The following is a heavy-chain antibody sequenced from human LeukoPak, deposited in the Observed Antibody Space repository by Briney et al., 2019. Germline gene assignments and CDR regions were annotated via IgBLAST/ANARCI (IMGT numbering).Heavy chain of an antibody. CDR2: IYTSGST. D-gene: IGHD6-13*01. CDR3: ARDAVPYSSSWPDYFGYYMDV. J-gene: IGHJ6*03. Sequence: PSETLSLTCTVSGGSISSGSYYWSWIRQPAGKGLEWIGRIYTSGSTNYNPSLKSRVTISVDTSKNQFSLKLSSVTAADTAVCYCARDAVPYSSSWPDYFGYYMDVWGKGTTVTVSS. CDR1: GGSISSGSYY. V-gene: IGHV4-61*02.